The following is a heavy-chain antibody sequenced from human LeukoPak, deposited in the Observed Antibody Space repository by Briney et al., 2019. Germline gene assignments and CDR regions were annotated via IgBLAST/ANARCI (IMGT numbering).Heavy chain of an antibody. Sequence: GGSLRLSCAASGFTFSSYWMHWVRQAPGEGLVWVSRINSDGSSTSYADSVKGRFTISRDNAKNTLYLQMNSLRAEDTAVYYCARDLGVGATVDYWGQGTLVTVSS. CDR2: INSDGSST. J-gene: IGHJ4*02. CDR1: GFTFSSYW. CDR3: ARDLGVGATVDY. D-gene: IGHD1-26*01. V-gene: IGHV3-74*01.